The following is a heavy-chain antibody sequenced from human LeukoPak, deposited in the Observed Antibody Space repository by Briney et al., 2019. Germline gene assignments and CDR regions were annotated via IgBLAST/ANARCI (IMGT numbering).Heavy chain of an antibody. Sequence: PSETLSLTCTVSGGSISSNNYYWGWIRQPPGQGLEWIGSIYYSGSTYYNPSLKSRVTISVDTSKNQFSLKLSSVTAADTAVYYCASRFLEWLLDYWGQGTLVTVSS. V-gene: IGHV4-39*01. CDR2: IYYSGST. D-gene: IGHD3-3*01. CDR1: GGSISSNNYY. J-gene: IGHJ4*02. CDR3: ASRFLEWLLDY.